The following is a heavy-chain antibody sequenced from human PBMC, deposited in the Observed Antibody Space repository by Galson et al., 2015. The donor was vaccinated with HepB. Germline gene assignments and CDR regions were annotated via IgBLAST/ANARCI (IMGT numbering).Heavy chain of an antibody. Sequence: SLRLSCAASGFTFSSYAMSWVRQAPGKGLEWVSAISGSGGSTSYADSVKGGFTISRDNSKNTLYLQMNSLRSEDTAVYYCAKDFLRDDILAGYYSRRVLLASGFDHWGQGTLVTVSS. CDR3: AKDFLRDDILAGYYSRRVLLASGFDH. CDR1: GFTFSSYA. CDR2: ISGSGGST. V-gene: IGHV3-23*01. J-gene: IGHJ4*02. D-gene: IGHD3-9*01.